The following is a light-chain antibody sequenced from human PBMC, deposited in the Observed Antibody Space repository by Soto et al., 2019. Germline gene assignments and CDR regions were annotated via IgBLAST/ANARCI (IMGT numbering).Light chain of an antibody. J-gene: IGLJ1*01. CDR2: EVT. V-gene: IGLV2-18*02. CDR1: SSDVGKYDR. CDR3: SSYTSSSRYV. Sequence: QSALTQPPSLSGSPGQSVTISCTGTSSDVGKYDRVSWYQQPPGTAPKLIIYEVTNRPSGVPARFSGSKSGNTASLTISGLQAEDEAEYYCSSYTSSSRYVFGTGTKVTVL.